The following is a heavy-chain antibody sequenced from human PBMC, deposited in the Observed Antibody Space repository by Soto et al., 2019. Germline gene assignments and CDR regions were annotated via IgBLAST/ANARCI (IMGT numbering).Heavy chain of an antibody. CDR3: SRDVVVGAKALNY. J-gene: IGHJ4*02. D-gene: IGHD2-15*01. V-gene: IGHV3-48*01. CDR2: ISSGSSTI. Sequence: PGGSLRLSCTASGFTFSSYSMNWVRQAPGKGLEWVAYISSGSSTIYYADSMKGRFTISRDNAKNSLYLQMNSLRVEDTAVYFCSRDVVVGAKALNYWGQGALVTVSS. CDR1: GFTFSSYS.